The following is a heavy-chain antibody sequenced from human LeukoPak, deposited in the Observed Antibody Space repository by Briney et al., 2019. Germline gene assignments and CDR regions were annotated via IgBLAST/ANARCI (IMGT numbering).Heavy chain of an antibody. CDR3: AKVAPLVALAGDPRVDY. J-gene: IGHJ4*02. CDR2: ISGSGGST. CDR1: GFTCSSYV. V-gene: IGHV3-23*01. Sequence: GGSLRLSCAASGFTCSSYVKSWVRQAPGKGLEWVSAISGSGGSTYYADSVKGRFTISRDNSKNTLYLQMNSLRAEDTAVYYCAKVAPLVALAGDPRVDYWGEGTLVTVSS. D-gene: IGHD6-19*01.